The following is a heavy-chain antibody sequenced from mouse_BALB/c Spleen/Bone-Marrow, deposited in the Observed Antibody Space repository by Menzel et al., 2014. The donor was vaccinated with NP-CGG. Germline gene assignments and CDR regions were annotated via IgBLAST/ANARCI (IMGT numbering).Heavy chain of an antibody. D-gene: IGHD2-1*01. V-gene: IGHV1-82*01. Sequence: QVQLKQSGPELVKPGASVKISCKASGYAFSSSWMNWVKQRPGQGLEWIGRIYPGDGDTNYNGKFKGKATLTADKSSSTAYMQLSSLTSVDSAVYFCARDGYGKRNYFDYWGQGTTLTGSS. CDR2: IYPGDGDT. CDR1: GYAFSSSW. CDR3: ARDGYGKRNYFDY. J-gene: IGHJ2*01.